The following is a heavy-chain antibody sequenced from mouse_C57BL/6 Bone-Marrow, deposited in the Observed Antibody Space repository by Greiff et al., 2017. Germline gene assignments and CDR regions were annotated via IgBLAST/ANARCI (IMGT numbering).Heavy chain of an antibody. Sequence: VKVVESGAELARPGASVKLSCKASGYTFTSYGISWVKQRTGQGLEWIGEIYPRSGNTYYNEKFKGKATLTADKSSSTAYMELRSLTSEDSAVYFCANYDAYYYAMDYWGQGTSVTVSS. CDR1: GYTFTSYG. D-gene: IGHD2-4*01. CDR2: IYPRSGNT. CDR3: ANYDAYYYAMDY. V-gene: IGHV1-81*01. J-gene: IGHJ4*01.